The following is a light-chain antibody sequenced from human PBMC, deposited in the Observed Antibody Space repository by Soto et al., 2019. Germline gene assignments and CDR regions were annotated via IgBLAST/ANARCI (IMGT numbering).Light chain of an antibody. CDR2: GNN. Sequence: QSVLTQPPSGSWTPGQTITISCSGGSSNIGINTVSWYEHLPGTAPRLLIYGNNQRPSGVPDRFSGSKSGTSASLAISGLQSEDEAHYYCATWDDSLDVHVFRTGTKVTVL. CDR3: ATWDDSLDVHV. CDR1: SSNIGINT. V-gene: IGLV1-44*01. J-gene: IGLJ1*01.